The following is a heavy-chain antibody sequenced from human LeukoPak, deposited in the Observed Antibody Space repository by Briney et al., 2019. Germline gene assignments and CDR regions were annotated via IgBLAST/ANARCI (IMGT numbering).Heavy chain of an antibody. J-gene: IGHJ4*02. CDR3: ARHRSGYGQVFDY. Sequence: PSETLSLTCTVSGGSISSSSYYWGWIRQPPGKGLEWIGSIYYSGSTYYNPSLKSRVTISVDTSKNQFSLKLSSVTAADTAVYYCARHRSGYGQVFDYWGQGTLVTVSS. V-gene: IGHV4-39*07. CDR2: IYYSGST. CDR1: GGSISSSSYY. D-gene: IGHD5-12*01.